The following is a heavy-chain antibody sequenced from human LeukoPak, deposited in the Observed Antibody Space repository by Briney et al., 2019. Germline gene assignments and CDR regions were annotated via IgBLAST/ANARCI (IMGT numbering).Heavy chain of an antibody. Sequence: GGSLRLSCAASGFTFKNYAMNWVHQSPGQGLEWVSTISGDAVTSWYADSVQGRFTISRDNSKSTLCLQMNSLRAEDTAVYYCAKQLGYCSDGSCYFPYWGQGTLVTVSS. D-gene: IGHD2-15*01. CDR2: ISGDAVTS. V-gene: IGHV3-23*01. CDR1: GFTFKNYA. CDR3: AKQLGYCSDGSCYFPY. J-gene: IGHJ4*02.